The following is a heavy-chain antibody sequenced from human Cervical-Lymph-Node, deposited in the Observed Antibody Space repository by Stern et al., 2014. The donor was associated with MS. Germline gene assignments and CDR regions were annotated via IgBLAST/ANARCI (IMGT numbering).Heavy chain of an antibody. CDR2: INPSGGST. D-gene: IGHD1-26*01. CDR1: GYTFTSYY. Sequence: QVQLVQSGAEVKKPGASVKVSCKASGYTFTSYYMHWVRQAPGQGLEWMGIINPSGGSTRYAQKFQGRVTMTRDTSTSTVYMELSSLRSEDTAVYYCATQGGHQDAFDIWGQGTMVTVSS. CDR3: ATQGGHQDAFDI. V-gene: IGHV1-46*01. J-gene: IGHJ3*02.